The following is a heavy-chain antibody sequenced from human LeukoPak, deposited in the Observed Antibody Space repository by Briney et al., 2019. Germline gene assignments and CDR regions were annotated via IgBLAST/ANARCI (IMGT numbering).Heavy chain of an antibody. V-gene: IGHV3-30*02. CDR1: GFTFSDYG. CDR2: IRYDGSNK. CDR3: AKDLGYNWNFDALDI. J-gene: IGHJ3*02. D-gene: IGHD1-1*01. Sequence: GGSLRLSCAASGFTFSDYGMHWVRQAPGKGLEWVTFIRYDGSNKHSADSVKGRFTIPRDNSRNTLYLQMNSLRPEDTAVYYCAKDLGYNWNFDALDIWGQGTMVTVSS.